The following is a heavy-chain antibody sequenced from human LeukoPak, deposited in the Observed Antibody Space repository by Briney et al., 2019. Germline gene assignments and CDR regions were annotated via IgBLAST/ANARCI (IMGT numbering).Heavy chain of an antibody. CDR2: ISAYNGNT. V-gene: IGHV1-18*01. D-gene: IGHD3-22*01. Sequence: ASVKVSCKPSGYTFTSYGISWVRQAPGQGLEWMGWISAYNGNTKYAQKLQGRVTMTTDTSTSTAYMELRSLRSDDTAVFYCARGHRTAAYDSSGSDYWGQGTLVTVS. J-gene: IGHJ4*02. CDR3: ARGHRTAAYDSSGSDY. CDR1: GYTFTSYG.